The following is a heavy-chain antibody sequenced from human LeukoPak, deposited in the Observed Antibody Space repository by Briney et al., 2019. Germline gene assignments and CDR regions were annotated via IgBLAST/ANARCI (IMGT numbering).Heavy chain of an antibody. CDR3: ARITYYDFWSGYYTLNDAFYI. V-gene: IGHV4-39*01. Sequence: SETLSLTCTVSGGSLSSSSYYWGWIRQPPGKGLEWIGSIYYSGSSYYNSSLKSRVTISVDTSKNQFSLKLSSVTAADTAVYYCARITYYDFWSGYYTLNDAFYIWGQGTMVTVSS. CDR1: GGSLSSSSYY. D-gene: IGHD3-3*01. J-gene: IGHJ3*02. CDR2: IYYSGSS.